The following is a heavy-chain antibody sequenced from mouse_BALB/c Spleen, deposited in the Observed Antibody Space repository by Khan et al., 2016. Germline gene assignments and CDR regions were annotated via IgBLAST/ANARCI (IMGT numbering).Heavy chain of an antibody. J-gene: IGHJ4*01. V-gene: IGHV2-6-1*01. CDR3: ARHGTMTYAMDY. CDR2: IWSDGST. Sequence: QVQLQQSGPGLVAPSQSLSITCTISGFSLTSYGIHWVRQPPGKGLEWLVVIWSDGSTTYNSALKSRLSLSKDNSKSQVFLKMNSLQTDDTAMYYCARHGTMTYAMDYWGQGTSVTVSS. CDR1: GFSLTSYG. D-gene: IGHD2-4*01.